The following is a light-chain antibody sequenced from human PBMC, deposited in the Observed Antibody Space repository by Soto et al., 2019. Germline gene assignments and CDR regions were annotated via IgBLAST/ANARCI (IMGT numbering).Light chain of an antibody. Sequence: DIQMTQSPSTLSASVGDRVTITFRASQTISSWLAWYQHQTGTAPKLLIYAASSLQGGVPSRFSGSGYGTQFTLTISGLQTEDFATYYCQQSYKILTFGGGTKVDIK. J-gene: IGKJ4*01. CDR3: QQSYKILT. CDR1: QTISSW. CDR2: AAS. V-gene: IGKV1-39*01.